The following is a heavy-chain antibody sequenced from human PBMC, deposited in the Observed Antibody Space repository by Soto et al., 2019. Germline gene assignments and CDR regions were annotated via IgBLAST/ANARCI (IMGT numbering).Heavy chain of an antibody. CDR1: GGSISSYY. CDR2: VYHSGTT. D-gene: IGHD3-10*01. Sequence: WETLSLTCTVSGGSISSYYWIWIRQPPGKGLERIGYVYHSGTTNYNPSVKSRLAMSVDTSENQIALQLTSVTVADTTVYYCAGSWFGQFHFYHGLDVWGQGTTVTVSS. CDR3: AGSWFGQFHFYHGLDV. V-gene: IGHV4-59*01. J-gene: IGHJ6*02.